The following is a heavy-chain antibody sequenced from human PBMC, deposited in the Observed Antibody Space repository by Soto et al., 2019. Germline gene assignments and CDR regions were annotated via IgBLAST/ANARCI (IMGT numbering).Heavy chain of an antibody. D-gene: IGHD3-22*01. J-gene: IGHJ4*02. Sequence: GGSLRLSCAASGFTFSKYAMHWVRQARGTGLEWVAVISNDGSNPYYADSVKGRFTISRDNSKNTLYLQMNSLREEDTAVYYCARTAYDRSGYFVEYYFDYWGQGTLVTVSS. V-gene: IGHV3-30-3*01. CDR1: GFTFSKYA. CDR2: ISNDGSNP. CDR3: ARTAYDRSGYFVEYYFDY.